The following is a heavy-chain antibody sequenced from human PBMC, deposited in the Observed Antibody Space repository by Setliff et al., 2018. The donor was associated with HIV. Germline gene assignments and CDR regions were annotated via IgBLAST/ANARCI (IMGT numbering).Heavy chain of an antibody. D-gene: IGHD3-16*02. CDR1: GFTFGSYG. CDR2: IYGGGTT. V-gene: IGHV3-NL1*01. Sequence: PGGSLRLSCTTSGFTFGSYGMHWVRQVPGKGLEWVSVIYGGGTTHYADSVKGRFTISRDNSKNTVYLQMNSLRVEDTAVYYCARELYREWDYWGQGTLVTVSS. J-gene: IGHJ4*02. CDR3: ARELYREWDY.